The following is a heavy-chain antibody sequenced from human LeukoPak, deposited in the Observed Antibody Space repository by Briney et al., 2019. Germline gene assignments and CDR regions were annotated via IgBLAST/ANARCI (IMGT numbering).Heavy chain of an antibody. CDR2: INPNSGGT. CDR1: GYTFTGYY. CDR3: ARPHPGSDAFDI. Sequence: ASVKVSCKASGYTFTGYYMQWVRQAPGQGLEWMGWINPNSGGTNYAQKFQGRVTMTRDTSISTAYMELSRLRSDDTAVYYCARPHPGSDAFDIWGQGTMVTVSS. D-gene: IGHD1-14*01. V-gene: IGHV1-2*02. J-gene: IGHJ3*02.